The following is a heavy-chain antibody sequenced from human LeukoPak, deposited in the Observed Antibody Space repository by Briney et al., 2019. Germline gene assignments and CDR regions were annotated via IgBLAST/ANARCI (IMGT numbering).Heavy chain of an antibody. CDR1: GGSISSSNYY. D-gene: IGHD2-21*02. J-gene: IGHJ4*02. V-gene: IGHV4-39*01. CDR2: IFYSGST. Sequence: TETLSLTCTVSGGSISSSNYYWGWIRQPPGKGLEWIGNIFYSGSTYYNPSLKSRVTISVDTSKNQFSLRLSSVTAADTAVYYCAGLVVVTATIDYWGQGTLVTVSS. CDR3: AGLVVVTATIDY.